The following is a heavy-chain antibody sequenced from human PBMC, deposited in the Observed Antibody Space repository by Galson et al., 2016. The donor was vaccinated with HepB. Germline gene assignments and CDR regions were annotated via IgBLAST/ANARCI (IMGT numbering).Heavy chain of an antibody. CDR3: ARNRLGWSLLEAIDS. J-gene: IGHJ4*02. D-gene: IGHD2-15*01. CDR2: ISSGSSYI. CDR1: GFTFSRYA. V-gene: IGHV3-21*01. Sequence: SLRLSCAASGFTFSRYAMHWVRQAPGKGLEWVSSISSGSSYIYYADSVKGRFTISRDNAKNSLHLQMNSLRAEDTAVYYCARNRLGWSLLEAIDSWGQGTLVTVSS.